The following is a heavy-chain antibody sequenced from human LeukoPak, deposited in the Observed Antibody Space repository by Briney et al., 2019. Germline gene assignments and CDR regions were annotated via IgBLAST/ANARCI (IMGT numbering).Heavy chain of an antibody. V-gene: IGHV3-21*01. Sequence: GGSLRLSCAASRFTFSTYTMNWVRQAPGKGLEWVSSISSSSSYIYHADSVKGRFTISRDNAKNSLYLQMNTLRAEDTAVYYCARGGSGSDKEFDYWGQGTLVTVSS. CDR3: ARGGSGSDKEFDY. CDR2: ISSSSSYI. CDR1: RFTFSTYT. D-gene: IGHD3-10*01. J-gene: IGHJ4*02.